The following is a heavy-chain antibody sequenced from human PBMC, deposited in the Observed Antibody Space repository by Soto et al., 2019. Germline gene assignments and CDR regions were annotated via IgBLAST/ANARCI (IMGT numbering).Heavy chain of an antibody. Sequence: GGSLRLSCAASGFTFSSYEMNWVRQAPGKGLEWVSYISSSGSTIYYADSVKGRFTISRDNAKNSLYLQMNSLRAEDTAVYYCASRVSSGWYSIMDVWRQGTTVTVSS. CDR1: GFTFSSYE. V-gene: IGHV3-48*03. J-gene: IGHJ6*02. CDR2: ISSSGSTI. CDR3: ASRVSSGWYSIMDV. D-gene: IGHD6-19*01.